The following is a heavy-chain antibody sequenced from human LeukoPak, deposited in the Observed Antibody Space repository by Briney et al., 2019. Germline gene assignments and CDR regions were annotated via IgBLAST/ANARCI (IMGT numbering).Heavy chain of an antibody. D-gene: IGHD3-3*01. CDR1: GFSVRSNY. CDR3: AKDRIFGVVISTYYFDY. V-gene: IGHV3-53*01. Sequence: GGSLRLSCAASGFSVRSNYMSRVRQAPGKGLEWVSVVYRGDGTNYADSVKGRFTISRDNSKNTLYLQMNSLRAEDTAVYYCAKDRIFGVVISTYYFDYWGQGTLVTVSS. CDR2: VYRGDGT. J-gene: IGHJ4*02.